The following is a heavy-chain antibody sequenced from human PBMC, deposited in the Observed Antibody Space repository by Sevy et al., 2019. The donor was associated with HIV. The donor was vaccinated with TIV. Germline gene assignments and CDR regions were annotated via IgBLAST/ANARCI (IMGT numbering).Heavy chain of an antibody. D-gene: IGHD6-19*01. CDR3: ARGGGAVAGTYYYYGMDV. Sequence: SETLSLTCAVSGGSISSGGYSWSWIRQPPGKGLEWIGYIYHSGSTYYNPSLKSRVTISVDRSKNQFSLKLSSVTAADTAVYYCARGGGAVAGTYYYYGMDVWGQGTTVTVSS. J-gene: IGHJ6*02. CDR2: IYHSGST. CDR1: GGSISSGGYS. V-gene: IGHV4-30-2*01.